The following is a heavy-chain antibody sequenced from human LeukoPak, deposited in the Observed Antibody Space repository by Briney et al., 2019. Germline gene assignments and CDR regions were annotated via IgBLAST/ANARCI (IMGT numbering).Heavy chain of an antibody. D-gene: IGHD6-13*01. CDR1: GFTFSNYW. Sequence: GGSLRLSCAASGFTFSNYWMSWVRQAPGKGLEWVANIKNDGAVKNYVDSVKGRFTISRDNAKNSLYLQMNSLRAEDTAVYYCAKDSYSKGDFWGQGVLVTVSS. J-gene: IGHJ4*02. CDR3: AKDSYSKGDF. CDR2: IKNDGAVK. V-gene: IGHV3-7*01.